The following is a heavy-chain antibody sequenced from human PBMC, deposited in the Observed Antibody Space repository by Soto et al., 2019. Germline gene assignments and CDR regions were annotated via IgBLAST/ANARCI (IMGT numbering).Heavy chain of an antibody. D-gene: IGHD3-3*01. CDR3: AAGITVFGAADY. J-gene: IGHJ4*02. CDR2: IVVGSDNT. Sequence: SVKVSCKASGFTFSSSAIQWMRQARGQRLEWIGWIVVGSDNTKYAQKFQERVTITRDMSTSTAYMELSRLRSEDTAVYYCAAGITVFGAADYWGQGTLVTVSS. CDR1: GFTFSSSA. V-gene: IGHV1-58*02.